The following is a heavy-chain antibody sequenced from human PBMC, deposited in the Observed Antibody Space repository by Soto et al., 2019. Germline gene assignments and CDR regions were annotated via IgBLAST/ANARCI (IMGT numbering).Heavy chain of an antibody. CDR2: VNAENGNT. V-gene: IGHV1-3*01. Sequence: ASVKVSCKASGYTFTTYAIHWVRQAPGQRLEWMGWVNAENGNTKYSQKFQGRVTITVDTSASTAYMEMSSLRSEDTAVYYCARDIFGLLTLGVSDFWGQGTLVTVSS. CDR3: ARDIFGLLTLGVSDF. CDR1: GYTFTTYA. J-gene: IGHJ4*02. D-gene: IGHD3-10*02.